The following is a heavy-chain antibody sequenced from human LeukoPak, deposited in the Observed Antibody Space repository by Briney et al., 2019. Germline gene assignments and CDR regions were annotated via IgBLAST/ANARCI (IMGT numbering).Heavy chain of an antibody. J-gene: IGHJ2*01. CDR3: GRDYGDYVSWYFDL. CDR2: IYHSGST. V-gene: IGHV4-4*02. CDR1: GGSISSSNW. Sequence: SGTLSLTCAVSGGSISSSNWWSWVRQPPGQGLEWIGEIYHSGSTNYNPSLKSRVTISVDKSKNQFSLKLSSVTAADTAVYYCGRDYGDYVSWYFDLWGRGTLVTVSS. D-gene: IGHD4-17*01.